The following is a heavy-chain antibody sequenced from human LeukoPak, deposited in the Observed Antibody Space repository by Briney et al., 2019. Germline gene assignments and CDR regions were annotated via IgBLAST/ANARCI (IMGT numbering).Heavy chain of an antibody. CDR3: ARDREWEPFGY. J-gene: IGHJ4*02. V-gene: IGHV4-4*07. Sequence: SETLSLTCTVSGGSVSSYYWSWIRQPAGKGLEWIGRFDTSGQTRYDPSLHSRVTMSLDTSKNQFSLKLSSVTAADTAVYYCARDREWEPFGYWGQGTLVTVSS. D-gene: IGHD1-26*01. CDR1: GGSVSSYY. CDR2: FDTSGQT.